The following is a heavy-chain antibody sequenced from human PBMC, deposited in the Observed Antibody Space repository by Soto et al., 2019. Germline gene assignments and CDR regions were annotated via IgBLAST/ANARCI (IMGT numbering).Heavy chain of an antibody. V-gene: IGHV3-9*01. CDR3: TKGGGSYGGNFDN. CDR2: ITWNSGII. Sequence: PGGSLRLSCKASGFDFDSYPMNWVRQVPGKSPEWVSCITWNSGIIAYADSVKGRFTISRDNANNSLYLEMNSLRPEDTALYYCTKGGGSYGGNFDNWGQGTQVTVLL. CDR1: GFDFDSYP. J-gene: IGHJ4*02. D-gene: IGHD3-16*01.